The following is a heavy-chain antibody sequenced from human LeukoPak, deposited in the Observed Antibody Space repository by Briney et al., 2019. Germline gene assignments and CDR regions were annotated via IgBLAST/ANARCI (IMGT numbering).Heavy chain of an antibody. CDR1: GYTFTGYY. Sequence: ASVKVSCKASGYTFTGYYMHWVRQAPGQGLEWMGWINPNSGGTSYAQKLQGRVTMTRDTSISTAYMELSRLRSDDTAVYYCARARCSSTSCYSGFDYWGQGTLVTVSS. D-gene: IGHD2-2*01. V-gene: IGHV1-2*02. J-gene: IGHJ4*02. CDR2: INPNSGGT. CDR3: ARARCSSTSCYSGFDY.